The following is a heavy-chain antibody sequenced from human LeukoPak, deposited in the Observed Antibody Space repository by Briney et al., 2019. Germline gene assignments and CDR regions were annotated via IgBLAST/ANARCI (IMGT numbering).Heavy chain of an antibody. V-gene: IGHV3-21*01. CDR2: ISSSSSYI. Sequence: GGSLRLSCAASGFTFSSYSMNWVRQAPGKGLEWVSSISSSSSYIYYADSVKGRFTISRDNAKNSLYLQMNSLRAEDTAVYYCAKNGAGDGTFDYWGQGTLVTVSS. J-gene: IGHJ4*02. CDR3: AKNGAGDGTFDY. D-gene: IGHD4-17*01. CDR1: GFTFSSYS.